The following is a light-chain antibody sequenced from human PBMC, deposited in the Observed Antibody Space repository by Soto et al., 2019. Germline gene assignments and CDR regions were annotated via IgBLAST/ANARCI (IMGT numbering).Light chain of an antibody. V-gene: IGLV2-18*01. Sequence: QSALTQPPSVSGSPGQSVTISCTGTSTDFVSYNRVSWYQQPPGTAPKLMIYEVRKRPSGVPDRCAGSKSGNTASLTISGLQAADEADYYCSLYTSENPYVFGTGTKLTVL. CDR3: SLYTSENPYV. J-gene: IGLJ1*01. CDR1: STDFVSYNR. CDR2: EVR.